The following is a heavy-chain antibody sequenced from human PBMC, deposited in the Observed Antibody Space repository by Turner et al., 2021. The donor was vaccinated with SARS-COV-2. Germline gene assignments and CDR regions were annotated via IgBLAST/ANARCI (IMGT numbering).Heavy chain of an antibody. J-gene: IGHJ4*02. Sequence: QVQLVESGGRVVQPGRSLRLSCLASRFTFSSYGMHWVRQAPGKGLEWVAVILYDGSNKYNADSVKGRFTISRDNSKNTLYLQMNSLRAEDTAVYYCATGSGSYYFSPTYYCDYWGQGTLVTVSS. CDR2: ILYDGSNK. D-gene: IGHD1-26*01. V-gene: IGHV3-33*01. CDR3: ATGSGSYYFSPTYYCDY. CDR1: RFTFSSYG.